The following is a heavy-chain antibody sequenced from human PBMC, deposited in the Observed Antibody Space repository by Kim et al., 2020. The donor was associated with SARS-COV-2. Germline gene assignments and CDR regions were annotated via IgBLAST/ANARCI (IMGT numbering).Heavy chain of an antibody. V-gene: IGHV3-7*01. CDR3: VRGCGRASCPYYFDS. Sequence: GGSLRLSCAASGFSFSSYWMSWVRQAPGKGLEWVATIRQDGIEKHYVDSVRGRFTISRDNAKNSLYLQMDILRAEDTAIYYCVRGCGRASCPYYFDSWGQGSLVTVSS. D-gene: IGHD2-21*01. J-gene: IGHJ4*02. CDR2: IRQDGIEK. CDR1: GFSFSSYW.